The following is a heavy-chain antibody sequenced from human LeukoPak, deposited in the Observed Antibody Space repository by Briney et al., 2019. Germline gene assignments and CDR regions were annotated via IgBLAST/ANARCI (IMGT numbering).Heavy chain of an antibody. D-gene: IGHD1-26*01. Sequence: GALRLSCAASGFTFSSYCMHWVRQAPGKGLGGVSLIYSGGSTYYADSVKGRFTISRDTSKNTLYLQMNSLRAEDTAVYYCARYSGSYQGAFDIWGQGTMVTVSS. V-gene: IGHV3-53*01. J-gene: IGHJ3*02. CDR1: GFTFSSYC. CDR3: ARYSGSYQGAFDI. CDR2: IYSGGST.